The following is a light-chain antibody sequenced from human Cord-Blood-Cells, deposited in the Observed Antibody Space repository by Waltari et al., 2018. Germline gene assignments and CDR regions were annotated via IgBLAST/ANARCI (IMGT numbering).Light chain of an antibody. CDR2: SNN. J-gene: IGLJ3*02. CDR3: AAWDDSLNGHWV. CDR1: SSHLRSHT. V-gene: IGLV1-44*01. Sequence: QPVLTQPPTASGTPGQRVTLSCSASSSHLRSHTVTCYQHLPSTAPKLLIYSNNQRPSGVTDRFSGSKSGTSASLASSGLQSEDEADYYCAAWDDSLNGHWVFGGGTKLTVL.